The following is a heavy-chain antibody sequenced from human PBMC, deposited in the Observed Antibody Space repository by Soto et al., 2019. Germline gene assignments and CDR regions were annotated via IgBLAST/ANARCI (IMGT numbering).Heavy chain of an antibody. V-gene: IGHV3-72*01. J-gene: IGHJ6*02. CDR2: TRNKANSYTT. CDR3: ASPSARGRDYYYGMDV. D-gene: IGHD3-10*01. Sequence: PGGSLRLSCAASGFTFSDHYMDWVRQAPGKGLEWVGRTRNKANSYTTEYAASVKGRFTISRDDSKNSLYLQMNSPKTEDTAVYYCASPSARGRDYYYGMDVWGQGTTVTVSS. CDR1: GFTFSDHY.